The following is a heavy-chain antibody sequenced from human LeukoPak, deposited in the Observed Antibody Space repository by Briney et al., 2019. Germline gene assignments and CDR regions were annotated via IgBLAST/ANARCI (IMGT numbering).Heavy chain of an antibody. D-gene: IGHD6-25*01. V-gene: IGHV1-2*02. CDR1: GYTFTGYY. CDR2: INPNSGGT. Sequence: ASVKVSCKASGYTFTGYYMHWVRQAPGQGLEWMGWINPNSGGTNYAQKFQGRVTMTRDTSISTAYMELSRLRSEDTAVYFCARVGITAATADYWGQGTLVTVSS. J-gene: IGHJ4*02. CDR3: ARVGITAATADY.